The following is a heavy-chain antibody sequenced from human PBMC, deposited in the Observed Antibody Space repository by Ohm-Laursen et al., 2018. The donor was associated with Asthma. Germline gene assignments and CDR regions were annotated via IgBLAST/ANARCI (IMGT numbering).Heavy chain of an antibody. CDR3: AKIGAWPHYYYFGTDV. J-gene: IGHJ6*02. CDR1: GFTFSSYG. V-gene: IGHV3-30*18. D-gene: IGHD5-12*01. Sequence: SLRLSCAASGFTFSSYGMHWVRQAPGKGLEWVAVISYDGSNKYYADSVKGRFTISRDNSKNTLYLQMNSLRAEDTAVYYCAKIGAWPHYYYFGTDVWGQGTTVTVSS. CDR2: ISYDGSNK.